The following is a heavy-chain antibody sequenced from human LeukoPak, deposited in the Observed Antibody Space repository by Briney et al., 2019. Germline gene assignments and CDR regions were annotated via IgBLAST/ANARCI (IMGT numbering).Heavy chain of an antibody. Sequence: SETLSLTCAVYGGSFSDYYWSWIRQPPGKGLEWIGEINHSGSTNYSPSLKSRVTISVDTSKNQFSLKLSSVTAADTAVYYCARHRIVVVPAARLWFDPWGQGTLVTVSS. CDR2: INHSGST. D-gene: IGHD2-2*01. CDR1: GGSFSDYY. J-gene: IGHJ5*02. CDR3: ARHRIVVVPAARLWFDP. V-gene: IGHV4-34*01.